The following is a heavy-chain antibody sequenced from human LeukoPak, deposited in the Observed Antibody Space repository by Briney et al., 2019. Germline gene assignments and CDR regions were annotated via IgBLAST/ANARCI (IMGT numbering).Heavy chain of an antibody. Sequence: SETLSLTCTGSGGSISSYYWSWIRQPPGKGLEWIGYIYYSGSTSYNPSLKSRVTISVDTSKNQFSLKLSSVTAADTAVYYCARLGDTAMVDFDYWGQGTLVTVSS. CDR2: IYYSGST. CDR3: ARLGDTAMVDFDY. V-gene: IGHV4-59*08. CDR1: GGSISSYY. J-gene: IGHJ4*02. D-gene: IGHD5-18*01.